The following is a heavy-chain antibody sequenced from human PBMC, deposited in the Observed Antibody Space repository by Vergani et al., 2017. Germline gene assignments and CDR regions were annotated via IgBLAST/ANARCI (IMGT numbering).Heavy chain of an antibody. Sequence: QVQMLESGGGVVQPGRSLRLSCTSSGFNFGTYAMPWVRQAPGKGLEWVAIIYNDVSQKYYADSVKGRFTISRDNSRNTLDLLMSSLRIEDTAISYCARDLRLLYNRFDPWGQGTLVTVSS. CDR3: ARDLRLLYNRFDP. CDR1: GFNFGTYA. D-gene: IGHD1-14*01. V-gene: IGHV3-33*01. J-gene: IGHJ5*02. CDR2: IYNDVSQK.